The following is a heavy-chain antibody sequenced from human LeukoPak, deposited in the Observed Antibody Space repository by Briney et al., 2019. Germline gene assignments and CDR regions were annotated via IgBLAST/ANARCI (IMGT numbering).Heavy chain of an antibody. CDR3: ARGRSGSYFDS. CDR2: ISTTDDT. J-gene: IGHJ4*02. D-gene: IGHD1-26*01. CDR1: GFTSRTYD. V-gene: IGHV3-13*04. Sequence: PGGSLRPSCAASGFTSRTYDMHWARQPTGKGLKWVSAISTTDDTYYPGSVKGRFTISRENAKSSLYLQMNSLRAEDTAVYYCARGRSGSYFDSWGQGTLVAVSS.